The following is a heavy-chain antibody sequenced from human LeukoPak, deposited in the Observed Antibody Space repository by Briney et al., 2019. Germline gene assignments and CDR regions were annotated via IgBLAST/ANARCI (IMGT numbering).Heavy chain of an antibody. CDR2: ISAYNGNT. V-gene: IGHV1-18*01. CDR1: GYTFTSYG. CDR3: ARDLGVGYYGSVHFDY. Sequence: ASVKVSCKASGYTFTSYGISWVRQAPGQGLEWMGWISAYNGNTNYAQKLQGRVTMTTDTSTSTAYMELRSLRSDDTAVYYCARDLGVGYYGSVHFDYWGQGTLVTVSS. D-gene: IGHD3-10*01. J-gene: IGHJ4*02.